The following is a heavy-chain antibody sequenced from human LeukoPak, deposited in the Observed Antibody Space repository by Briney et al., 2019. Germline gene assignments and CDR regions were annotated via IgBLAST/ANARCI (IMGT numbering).Heavy chain of an antibody. CDR1: GDSVSSNSAA. Sequence: SQTLSLPCAISGDSVSSNSAAWNCIRQSPSRGLEWLGRTYYRSKWYNDYALSVKSRITIKPDTSKNQFSLQLNSVTPEDTAVYYCARDTYYFDYWGQGTLVTVSS. V-gene: IGHV6-1*01. J-gene: IGHJ4*02. D-gene: IGHD3-16*01. CDR3: ARDTYYFDY. CDR2: TYYRSKWYN.